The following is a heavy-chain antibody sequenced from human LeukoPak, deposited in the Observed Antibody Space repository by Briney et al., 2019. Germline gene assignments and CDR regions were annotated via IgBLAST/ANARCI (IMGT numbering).Heavy chain of an antibody. V-gene: IGHV3-74*01. Sequence: GGSMRLSCAASGHAFSAYKMHWVRQAPRKGLVWVSRISTDGYTTDYADFVQGRFTASRDNTKNTWSLEMNSLRAEDTAVYYCVVGGSPGYWGQGTLVTVSS. J-gene: IGHJ4*02. CDR1: GHAFSAYK. D-gene: IGHD2-15*01. CDR2: ISTDGYTT. CDR3: VVGGSPGY.